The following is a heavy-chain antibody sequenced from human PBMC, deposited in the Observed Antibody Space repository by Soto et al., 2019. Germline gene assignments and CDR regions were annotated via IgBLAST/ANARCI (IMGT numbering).Heavy chain of an antibody. Sequence: GGSLRLSCAASGFTFSSYSMNWVRQAPGKGLEWVSYISSSSSTIYYADSVKGRFTISRDNAKNSLYLQMNSLRDEDTAVYYCARDIRGCSGGSCYSPYDAFDIWSQGTMVTVSS. CDR1: GFTFSSYS. D-gene: IGHD2-15*01. J-gene: IGHJ3*02. CDR2: ISSSSSTI. V-gene: IGHV3-48*02. CDR3: ARDIRGCSGGSCYSPYDAFDI.